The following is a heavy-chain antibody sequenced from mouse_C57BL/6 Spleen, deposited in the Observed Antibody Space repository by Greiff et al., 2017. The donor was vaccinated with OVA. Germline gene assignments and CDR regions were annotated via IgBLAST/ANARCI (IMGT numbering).Heavy chain of an antibody. CDR2: ISDGGSYT. CDR1: GFTFSSYA. CDR3: ARDSRFDY. Sequence: EVQLVESGGGLVKPGGSLKLSCAASGFTFSSYAMSWVRQTPEKRLEWVATISDGGSYTYYPDNVKGRFTISRDNAKNNLYLQMSHLKSEDTAMYYCARDSRFDYWGQGTTLTVSS. V-gene: IGHV5-4*01. J-gene: IGHJ2*01.